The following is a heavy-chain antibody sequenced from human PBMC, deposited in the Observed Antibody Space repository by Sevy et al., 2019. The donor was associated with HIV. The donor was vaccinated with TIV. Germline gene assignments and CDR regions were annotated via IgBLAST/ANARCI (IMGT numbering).Heavy chain of an antibody. Sequence: ASVKVSCKASGYTFTDYFMHWVRQAPGQGLEWVGWINPKSGGTHYAQKFQGRVTMTRDTSISTSYMELRGLRSDDTAVYFCGRNPIRTYYGYTGGMDVWGKGTTVTVSS. CDR3: GRNPIRTYYGYTGGMDV. CDR2: INPKSGGT. CDR1: GYTFTDYF. J-gene: IGHJ6*04. V-gene: IGHV1-2*02. D-gene: IGHD3-10*01.